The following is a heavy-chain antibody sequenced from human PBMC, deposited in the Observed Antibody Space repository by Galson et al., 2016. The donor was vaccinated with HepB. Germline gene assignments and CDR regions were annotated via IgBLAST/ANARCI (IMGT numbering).Heavy chain of an antibody. CDR3: ARARSSGWFDSSDI. J-gene: IGHJ3*02. CDR2: IIPIIGAA. D-gene: IGHD6-19*01. V-gene: IGHV1-69*13. Sequence: SVKVSCKASGGTFSNYGISWVRQPPGQGLEWMVGIIPIIGAANYEHKFKGRVTISADEATNTVYLELSSLTSADTAVYYCARARSSGWFDSSDIWGQGTMVTVSS. CDR1: GGTFSNYG.